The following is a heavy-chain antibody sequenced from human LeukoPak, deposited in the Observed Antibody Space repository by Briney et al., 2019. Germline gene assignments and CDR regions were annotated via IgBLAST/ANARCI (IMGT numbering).Heavy chain of an antibody. Sequence: GGSLRLSCAASGFTFSTYAMSWVRQAPGKGLEWVSAISGSGGSTYYADSVKGRFTISRDNSKNTLYLQMNSLRAEDTAVYYCLPNVAARPFDYWGQGTLVTVSS. CDR3: LPNVAARPFDY. J-gene: IGHJ4*02. CDR1: GFTFSTYA. CDR2: ISGSGGST. D-gene: IGHD6-6*01. V-gene: IGHV3-23*01.